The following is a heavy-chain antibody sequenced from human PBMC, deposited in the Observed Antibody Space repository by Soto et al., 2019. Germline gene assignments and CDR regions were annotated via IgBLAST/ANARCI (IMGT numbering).Heavy chain of an antibody. V-gene: IGHV1-69*13. CDR3: ARVGYYDSSGYSSFDY. CDR1: GGTFSSYA. CDR2: IIPIFGTA. Sequence: SVKVSCKASGGTFSSYAISWVRQAPGQGLEWMGGIIPIFGTANYAQKFQGRVTITADESTSTAYMELSSLRSEDTAVYYCARVGYYDSSGYSSFDYWGQGTLVTVSS. J-gene: IGHJ4*02. D-gene: IGHD3-22*01.